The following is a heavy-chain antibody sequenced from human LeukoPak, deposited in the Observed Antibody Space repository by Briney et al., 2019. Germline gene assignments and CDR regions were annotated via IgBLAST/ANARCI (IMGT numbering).Heavy chain of an antibody. J-gene: IGHJ5*02. Sequence: GGSLRLSCAASGITFSNAWMTWVRQAPGKGLVWVGRINSKTADGITHYAAPVKGRFTISRDDSKNTLYLQMNSLKTEDTAVYFCTTGYCSGGSCYADWFDPWGQGTLVTVSS. V-gene: IGHV3-15*01. CDR2: INSKTADGIT. D-gene: IGHD2-15*01. CDR3: TTGYCSGGSCYADWFDP. CDR1: GITFSNAW.